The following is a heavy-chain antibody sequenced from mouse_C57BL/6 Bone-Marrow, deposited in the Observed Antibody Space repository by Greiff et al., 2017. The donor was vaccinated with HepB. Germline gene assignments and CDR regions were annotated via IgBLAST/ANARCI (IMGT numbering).Heavy chain of an antibody. D-gene: IGHD2-3*01. V-gene: IGHV5-12*01. CDR1: GFTFSDYY. CDR3: ARQRGYDGYPAWFAY. Sequence: EVKLQESGGGLVQPGGSLKLSCAASGFTFSDYYMYWVRQTPEKRLEWVAYISNGGGSTYYPDTVKGRFTISRDNAKNTLYLQMSRLKSEDTAMYYCARQRGYDGYPAWFAYWGQGTLVTVSA. CDR2: ISNGGGST. J-gene: IGHJ3*01.